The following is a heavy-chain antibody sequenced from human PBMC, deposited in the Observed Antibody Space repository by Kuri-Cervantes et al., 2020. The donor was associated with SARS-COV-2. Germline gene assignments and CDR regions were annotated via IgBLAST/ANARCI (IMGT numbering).Heavy chain of an antibody. CDR1: GYTFTGYY. D-gene: IGHD3-3*01. CDR2: INPNSGGT. J-gene: IGHJ6*03. Sequence: ASVKVSCKASGYTFTGYYMHWVRQAPGQGLEWMGWINPNSGGTNYAQKFQGRVTMTRDTSISTAYVELSRLRSDDTAVYYCARAYLWSGYYTDYYMDVWGKGTTVTVSS. CDR3: ARAYLWSGYYTDYYMDV. V-gene: IGHV1-2*02.